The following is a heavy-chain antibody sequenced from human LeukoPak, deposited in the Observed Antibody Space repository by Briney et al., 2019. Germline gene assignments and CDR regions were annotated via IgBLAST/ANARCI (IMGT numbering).Heavy chain of an antibody. CDR3: AKRGIAAAASFDY. Sequence: PGGSLRLSCAASGFTFSSYNMNWVRQAPGKGLEWVSAISSSETYIYYADSVKGRFTISRDNAKNSLYLQMNSLRAEDTAVYYCAKRGIAAAASFDYWGQGTLVTVSS. D-gene: IGHD6-13*01. V-gene: IGHV3-21*01. CDR1: GFTFSSYN. J-gene: IGHJ4*02. CDR2: ISSSETYI.